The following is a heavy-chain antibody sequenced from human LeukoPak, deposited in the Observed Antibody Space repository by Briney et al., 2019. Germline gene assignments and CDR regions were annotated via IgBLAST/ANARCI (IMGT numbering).Heavy chain of an antibody. V-gene: IGHV5-51*01. CDR1: GYSFTSYW. CDR2: IYPGDSDT. CDR3: ARIPYYYGSGSFGRDQSYYYYMDV. J-gene: IGHJ6*03. Sequence: GESLKISCKGSGYSFTSYWIGWVRQMPGKGLEWMGIIYPGDSDTRYSPSFQGQVTISADKSISTAYLQWSSLKASDTAMYYCARIPYYYGSGSFGRDQSYYYYMDVWGKGTTVTVSS. D-gene: IGHD3-10*01.